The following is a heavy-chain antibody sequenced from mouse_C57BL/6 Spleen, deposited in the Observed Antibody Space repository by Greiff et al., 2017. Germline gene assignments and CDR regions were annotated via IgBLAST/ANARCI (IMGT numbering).Heavy chain of an antibody. CDR1: GFTFSDYY. J-gene: IGHJ1*03. Sequence: EVQLQESGGGLVQPGGSLKLSCAASGFTFSDYYMYWVRQTPEKRLEWVAYISNGGGSTYYPDTVKGRFTLSRDNAKNTLYLQMSRLKSEDTAMYYCARGHYYGSSYGYFDVWGTGTTVTVSS. V-gene: IGHV5-12*01. CDR2: ISNGGGST. CDR3: ARGHYYGSSYGYFDV. D-gene: IGHD1-1*01.